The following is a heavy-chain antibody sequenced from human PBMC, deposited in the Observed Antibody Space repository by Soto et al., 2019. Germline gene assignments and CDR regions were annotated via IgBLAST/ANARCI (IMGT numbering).Heavy chain of an antibody. CDR2: ISDDGSSK. CDR3: ARVCDRFCSGGNCLDPFDY. CDR1: GFTFSSYA. J-gene: IGHJ4*01. Sequence: GGSLRLSCAASGFTFSSYAMHWVRQAPGKGLEWVAVISDDGSSKYYADSVKGRFTISRDNSKNTLYLQMNSLRSEDTAVYYCARVCDRFCSGGNCLDPFDYWGQGTLVTVSS. D-gene: IGHD2-15*01. V-gene: IGHV3-30-3*01.